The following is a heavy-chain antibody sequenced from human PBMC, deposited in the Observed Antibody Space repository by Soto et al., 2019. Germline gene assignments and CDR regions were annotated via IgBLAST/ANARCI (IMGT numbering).Heavy chain of an antibody. J-gene: IGHJ4*02. CDR1: GFTFSIYE. Sequence: GGSLRLSCAASGFTFSIYEMNWVRHAPGKTLEWVSYISSGGDSSYYADSVKGRFTISRDNAKNSLSLQMNSLRVEDTAVYYCARVYCSTTTCHVQAFDSWGQGTLVTVSS. CDR3: ARVYCSTTTCHVQAFDS. V-gene: IGHV3-48*03. CDR2: ISSGGDSS. D-gene: IGHD2-2*01.